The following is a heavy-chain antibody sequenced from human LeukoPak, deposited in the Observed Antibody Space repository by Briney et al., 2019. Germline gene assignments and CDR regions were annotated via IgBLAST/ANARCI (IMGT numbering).Heavy chain of an antibody. D-gene: IGHD6-6*01. CDR2: ISPTGSTT. J-gene: IGHJ4*02. Sequence: GGSLRLSCTASGFSFSGHWMHWARQLPGKGLVWVSRISPTGSTTSYADSVKGRLTVSRDSAKNTLYLQVNNLRAEDTAVYYCARGPNSNWSGLDFWGQGTLLTVSS. CDR3: ARGPNSNWSGLDF. CDR1: GFSFSGHW. V-gene: IGHV3-74*01.